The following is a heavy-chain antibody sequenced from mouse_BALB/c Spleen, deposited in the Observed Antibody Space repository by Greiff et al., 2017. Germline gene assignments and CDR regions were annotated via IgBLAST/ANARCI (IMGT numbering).Heavy chain of an antibody. CDR1: GYSITSDYA. V-gene: IGHV3-2*02. Sequence: VQLQQSGPGLVKPSQSLSLTCTVTGYSITSDYAWNWIRQFPGNKLEWMGYISYSGSTSYNPSLKSRISITRDTSKNQFFLQLNSVTTEDTATYYCARRGTPTTALYAMDYWGQGTSVTVSS. D-gene: IGHD1-2*01. J-gene: IGHJ4*01. CDR2: ISYSGST. CDR3: ARRGTPTTALYAMDY.